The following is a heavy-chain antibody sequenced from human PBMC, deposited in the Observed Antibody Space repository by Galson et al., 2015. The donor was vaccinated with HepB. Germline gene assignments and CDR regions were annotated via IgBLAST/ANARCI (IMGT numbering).Heavy chain of an antibody. CDR2: ISSDSDYI. V-gene: IGHV3-21*01. CDR1: GFTFSTYS. CDR3: AKSQGVGAYRPFDY. J-gene: IGHJ4*02. D-gene: IGHD3-16*01. Sequence: SLRLSCAASGFTFSTYSMTWVRQAPGKGLEWVSFISSDSDYIYDADSVKGRFTISRDNAKNSLYLQMNSLGAEDTAVYYCAKSQGVGAYRPFDYWGQGSLVTVSS.